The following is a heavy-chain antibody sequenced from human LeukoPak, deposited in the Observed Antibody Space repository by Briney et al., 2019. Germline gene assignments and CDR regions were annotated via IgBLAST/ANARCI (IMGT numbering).Heavy chain of an antibody. CDR1: GFTVNSNY. V-gene: IGHV3-53*01. Sequence: PGGSLRLSCAASGFTVNSNYMSWVRQAPGKGLEWVSVIYGGGSSYHADSVKGRFTISRDNSKNTLFLQMNSLRAEDTAVYYCARGTYYYDSSGYLGDAFDIWGQGTMVTVSS. CDR3: ARGTYYYDSSGYLGDAFDI. D-gene: IGHD3-22*01. CDR2: IYGGGSS. J-gene: IGHJ3*02.